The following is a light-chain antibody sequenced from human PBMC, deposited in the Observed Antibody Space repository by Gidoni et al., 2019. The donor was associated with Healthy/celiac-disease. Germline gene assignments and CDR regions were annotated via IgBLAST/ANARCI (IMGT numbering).Light chain of an antibody. CDR2: KDS. V-gene: IGLV3-25*03. CDR3: QSADSSGTYPVV. CDR1: ALPKQY. J-gene: IGLJ2*01. Sequence: SYELTQPPSVSFSPGQTARINFSVDALPKQYAYWYQQKPGQAPVLVIYKDSERHSGIPERFSGSSSGTTVTLTISGVQAEDEADYYCQSADSSGTYPVVFGGGTKLTVL.